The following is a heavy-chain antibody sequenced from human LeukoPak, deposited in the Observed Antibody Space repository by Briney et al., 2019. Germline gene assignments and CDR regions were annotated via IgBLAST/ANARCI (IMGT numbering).Heavy chain of an antibody. CDR2: IYYSGST. D-gene: IGHD3-22*01. J-gene: IGHJ1*01. Sequence: SETLSLTCTVSGGSISSYYWSWIRQPPGKGLEWIGYIYYSGSTNYNPPLKSRVTISVDTSKNQFSLKLSSATAADTAVYYCARVGYYDSSGYYFEHWGQGTLVTVSS. V-gene: IGHV4-59*01. CDR1: GGSISSYY. CDR3: ARVGYYDSSGYYFEH.